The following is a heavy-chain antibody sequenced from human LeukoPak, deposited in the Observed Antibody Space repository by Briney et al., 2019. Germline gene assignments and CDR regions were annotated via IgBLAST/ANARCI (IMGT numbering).Heavy chain of an antibody. CDR3: AVNSTKHTFDI. Sequence: SETLSLTCTVSGASTSAYYWSWIRQPPGKGLEWIGYTYSGGNANYNPSLKSRVTISIDTSKNQFSLELSSVTAADTAVYYCAVNSTKHTFDIWGQGTMVTVSS. D-gene: IGHD5/OR15-5a*01. V-gene: IGHV4-4*08. CDR2: TYSGGNA. J-gene: IGHJ3*02. CDR1: GASTSAYY.